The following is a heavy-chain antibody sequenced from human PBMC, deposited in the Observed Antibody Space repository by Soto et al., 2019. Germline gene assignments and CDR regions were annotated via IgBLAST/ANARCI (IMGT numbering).Heavy chain of an antibody. CDR1: GGSIRNYY. Sequence: QVQLQESGPGLVKPSETLSLTCIVSGGSIRNYYWSWVRQPPGKGLEWSGYIYYSGSTNYNPSLTRRGIISVDMSNNQFSLILSSVTTADTAVDYCARQRYSCGVYYFDYWGQGTLVTVSS. V-gene: IGHV4-59*08. CDR2: IYYSGST. CDR3: ARQRYSCGVYYFDY. D-gene: IGHD5-18*01. J-gene: IGHJ4*02.